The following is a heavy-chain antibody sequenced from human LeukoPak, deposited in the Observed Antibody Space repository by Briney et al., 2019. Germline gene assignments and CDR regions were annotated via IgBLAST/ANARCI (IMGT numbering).Heavy chain of an antibody. CDR3: ARDRIFYGDYPNNNWFDP. CDR2: ISYDGSNK. Sequence: GGSLRLSCAASGFTFSSYAMHWVRQAPGKGLEWVAVISYDGSNKYYADSVKGRFTISRDNSKNTLYLQMNSLRAEDTAVYYCARDRIFYGDYPNNNWFDPWGQGTLVTVSS. D-gene: IGHD4-17*01. CDR1: GFTFSSYA. J-gene: IGHJ5*02. V-gene: IGHV3-30*04.